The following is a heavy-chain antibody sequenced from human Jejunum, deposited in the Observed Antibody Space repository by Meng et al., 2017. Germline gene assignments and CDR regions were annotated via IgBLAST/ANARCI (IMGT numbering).Heavy chain of an antibody. CDR1: GFTFSAYT. V-gene: IGHV3-30*01. Sequence: QVQMVAAGGGVVQTGTSLSLSCAAAGFTFSAYTMHWVRQAPGKGPEWLTAMSYDGDRGYYADSVKGRFTISRDNSKNTLYLQMDSLTPEDSAVYYCGREPSFGEHDYWGQGTLVTVSS. CDR2: MSYDGDRG. CDR3: GREPSFGEHDY. D-gene: IGHD3-10*01. J-gene: IGHJ4*02.